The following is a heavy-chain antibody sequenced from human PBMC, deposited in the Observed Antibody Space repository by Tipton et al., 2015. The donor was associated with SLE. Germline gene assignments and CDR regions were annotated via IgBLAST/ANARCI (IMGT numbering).Heavy chain of an antibody. Sequence: TLSLTCTVSGGSIRSYYWSWIRQPAGKGLEWIGRIYTSGDTNYNPSLKSRVTLSVNTSKNHFSLKLSSVTAADTAVYYCARHDTNYGRNWFDPWGQGTLVTVSS. V-gene: IGHV4-4*07. CDR3: ARHDTNYGRNWFDP. CDR1: GGSIRSYY. J-gene: IGHJ5*02. D-gene: IGHD2-8*01. CDR2: IYTSGDT.